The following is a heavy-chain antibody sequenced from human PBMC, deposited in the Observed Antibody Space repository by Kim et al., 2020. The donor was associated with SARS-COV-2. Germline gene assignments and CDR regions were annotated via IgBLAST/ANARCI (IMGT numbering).Heavy chain of an antibody. V-gene: IGHV4-59*01. CDR2: IYYSGST. Sequence: SETLSLTCTVSGGSISSYYWSWIRQPPGKGLEWIGYIYYSGSTNYNPSLKSRVTISVDTSKNQFSLKLSSVTAADTAVYYCAIDEKLSQYSSGWYHYYYGMDVWGQGNTVTVSS. D-gene: IGHD6-19*01. J-gene: IGHJ6*02. CDR1: GGSISSYY. CDR3: AIDEKLSQYSSGWYHYYYGMDV.